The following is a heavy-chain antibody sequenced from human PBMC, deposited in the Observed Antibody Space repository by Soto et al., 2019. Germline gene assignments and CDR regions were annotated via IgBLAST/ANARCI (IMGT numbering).Heavy chain of an antibody. J-gene: IGHJ4*02. CDR2: INHSGST. D-gene: IGHD6-19*01. Sequence: QVQLQQWGAGLLKPSETLSLTCAVYGGSFSGYYWSWIRQPPGKGLEWIGEINHSGSTNYNPSLKSRVTISVDTSKNQFSLKLSSVTAADTAVYYCACDRGQAGTFDYWGQGTLVTVSS. CDR3: ACDRGQAGTFDY. V-gene: IGHV4-34*01. CDR1: GGSFSGYY.